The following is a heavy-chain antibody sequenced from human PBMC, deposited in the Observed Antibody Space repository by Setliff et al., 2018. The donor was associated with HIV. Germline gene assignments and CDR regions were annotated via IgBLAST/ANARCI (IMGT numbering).Heavy chain of an antibody. V-gene: IGHV4-34*01. CDR2: INDNGST. CDR3: AARNSGNPTRHSDY. D-gene: IGHD3-10*01. Sequence: SETLSLTCAVYGGSFSGYYWSWIRQPPGKGLEWIGEINDNGSTNYNPSLKSRVTISVDRFKNQFSLKLTSVTAADTAVYYCAARNSGNPTRHSDYWGQGTLVTVSS. J-gene: IGHJ4*02. CDR1: GGSFSGYY.